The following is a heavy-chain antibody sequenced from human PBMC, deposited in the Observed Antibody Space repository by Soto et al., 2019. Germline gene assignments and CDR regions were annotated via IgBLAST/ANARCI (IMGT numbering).Heavy chain of an antibody. J-gene: IGHJ4*02. Sequence: AGGALSLSYAASGFTFSGYYMSWIRPAPGKGLGWGSYISSRSGYTNYADSGKGRFTISRDNAKNSLYLQMKSLRAEGNAVYYCAKESGRLDYWGQGPLVTVSS. V-gene: IGHV3-11*06. CDR3: AKESGRLDY. CDR2: ISSRSGYT. CDR1: GFTFSGYY.